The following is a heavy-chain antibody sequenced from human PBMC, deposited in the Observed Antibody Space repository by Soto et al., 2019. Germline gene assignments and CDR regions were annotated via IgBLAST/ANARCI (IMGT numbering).Heavy chain of an antibody. J-gene: IGHJ6*02. CDR2: IETSGNT. Sequence: PSETLSLTCTVSVDSIATYYWSWIRQPAGKGLEWIGRIETSGNTNYNPSLKSRVTMSVDTSKKQFSLKLTSVTAADTAVYYCARYSNNWFQTEGMDVWGQGTTVT. V-gene: IGHV4-4*07. CDR3: ARYSNNWFQTEGMDV. CDR1: VDSIATYY. D-gene: IGHD6-13*01.